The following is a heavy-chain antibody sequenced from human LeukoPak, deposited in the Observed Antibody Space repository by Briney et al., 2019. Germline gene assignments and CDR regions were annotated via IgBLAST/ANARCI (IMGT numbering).Heavy chain of an antibody. CDR3: ARVDSWDTAMVTLDY. Sequence: SVKVSCKASGGTFSSYAISWVRQAPGQGLEWMGRIIPIFGTANYAQKFQGRVTITTDESTSTAYMELSSPRSEDTAVYYCARVDSWDTAMVTLDYWGQGTLVTVSS. CDR2: IIPIFGTA. V-gene: IGHV1-69*05. CDR1: GGTFSSYA. J-gene: IGHJ4*02. D-gene: IGHD5-18*01.